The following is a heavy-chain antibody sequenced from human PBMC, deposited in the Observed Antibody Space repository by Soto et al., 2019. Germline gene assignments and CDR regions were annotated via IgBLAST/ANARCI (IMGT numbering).Heavy chain of an antibody. V-gene: IGHV3-23*03. CDR3: AKKFLIEVGNELFGP. CDR1: GFSFGSYS. Sequence: GGSLRLSCRTSGFSFGSYSMTWVRQAPGKGLEWVSIIGTRGRTTYYADSVKGRFTISRDNSRNMLYLQMDSLRAEDTAVYYCAKKFLIEVGNELFGPWGQGTLVTVSS. D-gene: IGHD3-10*01. CDR2: IGTRGRTT. J-gene: IGHJ5*02.